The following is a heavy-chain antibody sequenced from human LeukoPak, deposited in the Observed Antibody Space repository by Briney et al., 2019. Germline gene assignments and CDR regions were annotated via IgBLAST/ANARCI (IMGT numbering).Heavy chain of an antibody. D-gene: IGHD1-26*01. CDR1: GGSISSYY. CDR2: IYYSGST. V-gene: IGHV4-59*12. Sequence: SETLSLTCTVSGGSISSYYWSWIRQPPGKGLEWIGYIYYSGSTYYNPSLKSRVTISVDRSKNQFSLKLSSVTAADTAVYYCARSIVGATSFDYWGQGTLVTVSS. CDR3: ARSIVGATSFDY. J-gene: IGHJ4*02.